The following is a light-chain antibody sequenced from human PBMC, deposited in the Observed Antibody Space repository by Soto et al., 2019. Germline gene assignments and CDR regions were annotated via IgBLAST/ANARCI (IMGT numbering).Light chain of an antibody. V-gene: IGKV3-20*01. CDR2: GAS. CDR3: QQYDTSSVT. Sequence: EIVLTQSPGTLSLSPGERATLSCRSSQSVSSSYLAWYQQKPGQAPRLIIYGASSRTTGISDRFTGSGSGTDFTLTISRLEPEDFAVYYCQQYDTSSVTLGQGTRLEIK. CDR1: QSVSSSY. J-gene: IGKJ5*01.